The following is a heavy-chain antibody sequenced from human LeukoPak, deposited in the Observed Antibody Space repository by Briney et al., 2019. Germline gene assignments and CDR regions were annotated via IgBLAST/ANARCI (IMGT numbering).Heavy chain of an antibody. V-gene: IGHV1-69*13. D-gene: IGHD3-10*01. CDR1: GGTFSSYA. Sequence: EASVTVSCKASGGTFSSYAISWVRQAPGQGLEWMGGIIPIFGTANYAQKFQGRVTITADESTSTAYMELSSLRSEDTAVYYCANLDPTMVNDAFDIWGQGTMVTVSS. CDR2: IIPIFGTA. CDR3: ANLDPTMVNDAFDI. J-gene: IGHJ3*02.